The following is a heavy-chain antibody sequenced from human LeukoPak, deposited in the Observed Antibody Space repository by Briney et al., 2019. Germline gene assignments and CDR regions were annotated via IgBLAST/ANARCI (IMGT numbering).Heavy chain of an antibody. V-gene: IGHV3-23*01. CDR3: AQGDSGYENYYYYYYMGV. CDR2: ISGSGDIT. Sequence: GGSLRLSCAASGFTFSNYLMNWVRQAPGKGLEWVSSISGSGDITYCADSVKGRFTMSRDNSKNTLYLQMNSLRAEDTAVYYCAQGDSGYENYYYYYYMGVWGKGTTVTVSS. J-gene: IGHJ6*03. CDR1: GFTFSNYL. D-gene: IGHD5-12*01.